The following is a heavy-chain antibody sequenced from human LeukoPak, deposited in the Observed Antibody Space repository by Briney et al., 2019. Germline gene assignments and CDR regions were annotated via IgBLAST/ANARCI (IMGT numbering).Heavy chain of an antibody. Sequence: GGSLRLSCAXXXXXFSSYAMSWVRQAPGKGLEWVSAISGSGGSTYYADSVKGRFTISRDNSKNTLYLQMNSLRAEDTAVYYCAKDVYGSGLDAFDIWGQGTMVTVSS. J-gene: IGHJ3*02. CDR1: XXXFSSYA. V-gene: IGHV3-23*01. CDR3: AKDVYGSGLDAFDI. CDR2: ISGSGGST. D-gene: IGHD6-19*01.